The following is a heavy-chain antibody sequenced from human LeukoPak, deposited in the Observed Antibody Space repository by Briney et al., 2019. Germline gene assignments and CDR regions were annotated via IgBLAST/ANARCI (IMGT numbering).Heavy chain of an antibody. J-gene: IGHJ3*02. Sequence: SETLSLTCAVSGGSINSNNWWSWVRQPPGKGLEWIGEIYHSGSTNYNPSLKSRVTISVDKSKNQFSLQLTSVTPEDTAVYYCAREGCSGGSCPHDAFDIWGQGTMVTVSS. CDR3: AREGCSGGSCPHDAFDI. CDR2: IYHSGST. D-gene: IGHD2-15*01. V-gene: IGHV4-4*02. CDR1: GGSINSNNW.